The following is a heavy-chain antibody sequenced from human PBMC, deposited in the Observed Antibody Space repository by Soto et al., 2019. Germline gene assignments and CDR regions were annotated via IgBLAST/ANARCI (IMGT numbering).Heavy chain of an antibody. CDR3: AKAGDYHGSESYFPLDY. CDR2: ISGSGGRT. V-gene: IGHV3-23*01. Sequence: EVQLLESGGVLVQPGGALRLSCGASGFTFSTYAMTWVRQAPGKGLEWVSSISGSGGRTYYADSVKGRFTISRDNSKNTLYLQTNSLRAEDSAVYYCAKAGDYHGSESYFPLDYGGQGTLVPVSS. D-gene: IGHD3-10*01. CDR1: GFTFSTYA. J-gene: IGHJ4*02.